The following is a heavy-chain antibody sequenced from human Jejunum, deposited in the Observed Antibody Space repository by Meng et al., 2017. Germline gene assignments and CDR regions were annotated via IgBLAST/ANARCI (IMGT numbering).Heavy chain of an antibody. CDR1: GGSINTNTYY. J-gene: IGHJ5*02. CDR3: ARAKVTPMGYWFDP. Sequence: QLQVQESGPGLVKPSETLSLTCTCSGGSINTNTYYWDWIRQPPGKGMEWIGSVYYTGRTFYNPSLKSRVTISLDTSKNQFSLNLRSVAAADTAVYYCARAKVTPMGYWFDPWGQGTLVTVSS. V-gene: IGHV4-39*01. D-gene: IGHD2-21*02. CDR2: VYYTGRT.